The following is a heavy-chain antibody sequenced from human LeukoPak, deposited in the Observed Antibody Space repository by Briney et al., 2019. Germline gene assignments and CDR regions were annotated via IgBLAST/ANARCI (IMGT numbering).Heavy chain of an antibody. V-gene: IGHV4-61*01. J-gene: IGHJ4*02. CDR3: ARSQNYYGSGDY. CDR1: GGSVSNGNYY. D-gene: IGHD3-10*01. CDR2: IYYSGST. Sequence: PSETLSLTCTVSGGSVSNGNYYWSWLRQPPGKALEWIGYIYYSGSTYYNPSLEGRVTISADTSKNQFSVKLSSVTTADTAVYYCARSQNYYGSGDYWSQGTLVTVSS.